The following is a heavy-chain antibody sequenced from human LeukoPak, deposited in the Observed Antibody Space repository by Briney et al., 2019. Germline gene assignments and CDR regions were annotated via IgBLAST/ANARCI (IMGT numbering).Heavy chain of an antibody. CDR2: ISGGTHYI. CDR1: GFTFSSYS. CDR3: ARDLGRFGEDSTNDY. J-gene: IGHJ4*02. Sequence: GGSLRLSCAASGFTFSSYSMNWVRQAPGKGVEWVSSISGGTHYIYYADSVMGRFTISRDNAQNSLYLQMNTLRPEDTAVYYCARDLGRFGEDSTNDYWGQGTLVTVSS. V-gene: IGHV3-21*01. D-gene: IGHD3-10*01.